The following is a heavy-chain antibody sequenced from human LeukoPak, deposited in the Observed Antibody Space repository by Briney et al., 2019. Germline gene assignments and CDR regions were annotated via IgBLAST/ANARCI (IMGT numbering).Heavy chain of an antibody. CDR3: ARVGIDYLASYHFDH. J-gene: IGHJ4*02. V-gene: IGHV3-7*01. D-gene: IGHD2/OR15-2a*01. Sequence: GGSLRLSCAASGFTFNYSWMSWVRQAPGKGLEWVASIKQRGSEKSYVDSVKGRFSTSRDNTKNSVFLQMNSLRAEDTAVYYCARVGIDYLASYHFDHWGRGTLVTVSS. CDR2: IKQRGSEK. CDR1: GFTFNYSW.